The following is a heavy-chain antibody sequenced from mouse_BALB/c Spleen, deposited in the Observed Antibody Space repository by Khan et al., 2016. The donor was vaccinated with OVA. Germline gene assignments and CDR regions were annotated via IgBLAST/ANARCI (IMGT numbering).Heavy chain of an antibody. V-gene: IGHV3-2*02. Sequence: EVKLEESGPGLVKPSQSLSLTCTVTGYSLTSDYVWNWIRQFPGNKLEWMGYISYSGYTSYNPSLKSRISITRDTSQNQFFLQLNSVTTEDTATYYCARNYYYGYYVESWGRGSALAVSS. CDR3: ARNYYYGYYVES. CDR2: ISYSGYT. D-gene: IGHD1-1*01. CDR1: GYSLTSDYV. J-gene: IGHJ2*01.